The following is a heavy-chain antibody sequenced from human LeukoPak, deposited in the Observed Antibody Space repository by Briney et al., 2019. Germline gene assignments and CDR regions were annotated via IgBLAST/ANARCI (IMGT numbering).Heavy chain of an antibody. Sequence: APLKASSKPAVYTFSRHYMHWVARAAGPGREWMGWINPNTGGTNYAQKFQGGVTMTRDTSISTDYMELRRLRSDDTAVYYCARDMYDFLSAAYHFDYWGQGTLVTVSS. CDR1: VYTFSRHY. D-gene: IGHD3-3*01. CDR2: INPNTGGT. CDR3: ARDMYDFLSAAYHFDY. J-gene: IGHJ4*02. V-gene: IGHV1-2*02.